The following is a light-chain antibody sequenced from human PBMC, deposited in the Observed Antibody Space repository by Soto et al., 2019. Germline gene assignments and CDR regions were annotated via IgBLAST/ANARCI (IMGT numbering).Light chain of an antibody. CDR1: QGINNH. CDR2: AAS. Sequence: DIQMTQSPSSLSASVGDRVSITCRASQGINNHLAWFQQKPGKAPMSLIYAASRLQSGVPSKFSGSASGTDFTLTISSLQPEDFATYYCQQYDNYPHTFGQGTKLEIK. J-gene: IGKJ2*01. CDR3: QQYDNYPHT. V-gene: IGKV1-16*02.